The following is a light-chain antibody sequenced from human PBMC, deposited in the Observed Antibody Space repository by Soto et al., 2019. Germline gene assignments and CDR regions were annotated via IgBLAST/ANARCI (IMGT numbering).Light chain of an antibody. CDR2: RNN. Sequence: QSVLTQPPSASGTPGQRVTISCSGSSSNIGSKYVYWYQQLPGTAPKLLMYRNNQRPSGVPDRFSGSKSGTSASLAISGLRSEDEAEYYCGAWDACLSGPAFGGGTKLTVL. J-gene: IGLJ2*01. CDR1: SSNIGSKY. CDR3: GAWDACLSGPA. V-gene: IGLV1-47*01.